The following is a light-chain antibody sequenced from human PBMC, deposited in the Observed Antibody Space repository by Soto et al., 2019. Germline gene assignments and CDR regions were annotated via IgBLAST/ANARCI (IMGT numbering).Light chain of an antibody. J-gene: IGLJ1*01. CDR3: CSYADNYSYV. V-gene: IGLV2-11*01. CDR2: DVS. CDR1: SSDVGAYNY. Sequence: QSALTQPRSVSGSPGPSVTISCTGTSSDVGAYNYVSWFQQHPGKAPKLMTYDVSKRPSGVPDRFSGSKSSNTASLTISGLQPEDEADYYCCSYADNYSYVIGTGTKVTV.